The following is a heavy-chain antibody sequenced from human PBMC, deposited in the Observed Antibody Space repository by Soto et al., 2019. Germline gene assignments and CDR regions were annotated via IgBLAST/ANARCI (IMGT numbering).Heavy chain of an antibody. D-gene: IGHD6-6*01. CDR1: CYSFNRYW. J-gene: IGHJ6*01. CDR3: ARRRSSGEPYYYYYGMDV. V-gene: IGHV5-51*01. Sequence: LVESVTISCKVPCYSFNRYWIVWAIQMPGKRLEWMGIIYPGDSDTRYSPSFQGQVTISADKSISTAYLQWSSLKASDTAMYYCARRRSSGEPYYYYYGMDVWGQGTTVTGSS. CDR2: IYPGDSDT.